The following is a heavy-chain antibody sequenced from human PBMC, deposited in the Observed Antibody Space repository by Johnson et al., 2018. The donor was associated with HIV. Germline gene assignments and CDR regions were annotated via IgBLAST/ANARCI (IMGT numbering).Heavy chain of an antibody. J-gene: IGHJ3*02. V-gene: IGHV3-30*04. CDR3: AKDQYGSSGRYAFDI. D-gene: IGHD3-10*01. CDR1: GFIFNDYP. Sequence: VQLVESGGGVVQPGRSLRLSCAASGFIFNDYPMYWVRQPPGKGLEWVAVISFDASNKYYADSVKGLFTISRDNSKNTLYLQMNSLRAEDTAVYYCAKDQYGSSGRYAFDIWGQGTMVTVSS. CDR2: ISFDASNK.